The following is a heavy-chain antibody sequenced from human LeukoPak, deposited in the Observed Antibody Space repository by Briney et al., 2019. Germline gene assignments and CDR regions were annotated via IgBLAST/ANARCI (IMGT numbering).Heavy chain of an antibody. J-gene: IGHJ4*02. D-gene: IGHD1-26*01. CDR1: GGSVSSGSYY. CDR3: ARAGFGWELHTH. Sequence: PSETLSLTCTVSGGSVSSGSYYWSWIRQPPGKGLEWIGYIYYSGSTNYNPSLKSRVTISVDTSKNQFSLKLSSVTAADTAVYYCARAGFGWELHTHWGQGTVVTVSS. CDR2: IYYSGST. V-gene: IGHV4-61*01.